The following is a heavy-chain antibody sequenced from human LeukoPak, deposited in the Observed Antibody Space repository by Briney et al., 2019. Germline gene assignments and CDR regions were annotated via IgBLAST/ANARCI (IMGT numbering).Heavy chain of an antibody. CDR2: IYYSGST. D-gene: IGHD3-9*01. CDR1: GGSVSSGSYY. J-gene: IGHJ4*02. Sequence: PSETLSLTCTVSGGSVSSGSYYWSWIRQPPGKGLEWIGYIYYSGSTNYNPSLKSRVTISVDTSKNQFSLKLSSVTAADTAGYYCARQVLRYFDWYIKPAHFDYWGQGTLVTVSS. V-gene: IGHV4-61*01. CDR3: ARQVLRYFDWYIKPAHFDY.